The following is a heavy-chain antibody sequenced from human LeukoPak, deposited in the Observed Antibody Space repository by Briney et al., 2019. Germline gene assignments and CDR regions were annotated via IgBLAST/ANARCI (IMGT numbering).Heavy chain of an antibody. Sequence: VKPSETLSLTCTVSGGSISSSSYYWGWIRQPPGKGLEWIGSIYSSGSTYYNPSLKSRVTISVDTSKNQFSLNLSSVPASDTAVYYCARRGGSGRSFDYWGQGILVTVSS. J-gene: IGHJ4*02. CDR1: GGSISSSSYY. CDR3: ARRGGSGRSFDY. V-gene: IGHV4-39*01. D-gene: IGHD3-10*01. CDR2: IYSSGST.